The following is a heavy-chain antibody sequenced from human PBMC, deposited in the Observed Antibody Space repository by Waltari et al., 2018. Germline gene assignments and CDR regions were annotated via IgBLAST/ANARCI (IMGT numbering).Heavy chain of an antibody. J-gene: IGHJ4*02. CDR3: AKLSGRVPVDY. D-gene: IGHD3-3*01. V-gene: IGHV3-30*02. CDR2: IAYDGSDK. CDR1: GFTFGTYG. Sequence: QVQLVESGGGVVQPGGSLRLSCAASGFTFGTYGMHWVRQAPGKGLEWVAFIAYDGSDKYYADSGKGRFTISRDNSKNTLYLAMDSLRAEDTAVYYCAKLSGRVPVDYWGQGTLVTVSS.